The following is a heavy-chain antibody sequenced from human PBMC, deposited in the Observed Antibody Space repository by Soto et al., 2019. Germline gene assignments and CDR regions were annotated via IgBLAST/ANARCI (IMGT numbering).Heavy chain of an antibody. J-gene: IGHJ4*02. D-gene: IGHD4-4*01. Sequence: EVQLLGSGGELVQPGGSLRLSCAASGFSFSGYALIWVRQAPGKGLEWVSAISGSGATPWYADSVKGRFTISRDNSQNTLYLQMNSLRVEDTAVYYCVKGSRAYTNYYFDYWGQGTLVTVSS. CDR3: VKGSRAYTNYYFDY. V-gene: IGHV3-23*01. CDR1: GFSFSGYA. CDR2: ISGSGATP.